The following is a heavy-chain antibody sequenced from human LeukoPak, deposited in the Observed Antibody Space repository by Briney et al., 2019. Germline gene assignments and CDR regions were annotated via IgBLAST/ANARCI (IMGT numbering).Heavy chain of an antibody. CDR2: ISGPGGGT. J-gene: IGHJ4*02. Sequence: GGSLRLSCAASGFTFGSYSMGWVCQAPGNGLEWVSAISGPGGGTYYADSVKGRFTISRDNSKNTLYLQMNSLRAEDTAIYYCAKYGSAWVYYFDFWGQGTLVTVSS. CDR3: AKYGSAWVYYFDF. D-gene: IGHD6-25*01. V-gene: IGHV3-23*01. CDR1: GFTFGSYS.